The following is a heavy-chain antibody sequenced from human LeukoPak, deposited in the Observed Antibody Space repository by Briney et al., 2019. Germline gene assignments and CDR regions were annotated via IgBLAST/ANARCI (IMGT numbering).Heavy chain of an antibody. CDR1: GFTFSNAW. Sequence: PGGSLRVSCAASGFTFSNAWMSWVRQAPGKGLEWVGRIKSKTDGGTTDYAAPVKGRFTISRDDSKNTLYLQMNSLKTEDTAVYYCTLGDPYGSGSYFDYWGQGTLVTVSS. V-gene: IGHV3-15*01. CDR3: TLGDPYGSGSYFDY. J-gene: IGHJ4*02. CDR2: IKSKTDGGTT. D-gene: IGHD3-10*01.